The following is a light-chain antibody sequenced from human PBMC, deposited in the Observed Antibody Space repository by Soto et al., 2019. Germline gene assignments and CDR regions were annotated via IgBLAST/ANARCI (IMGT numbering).Light chain of an antibody. Sequence: EILMTQSPATLSLSPGERATLSCRASQSVSSYLAWYQQKPGQAPRLLIYDASNRATGIPARFSGSGSGTDFTLTISSIEHEDFAVYYCQHRSNWPLTFGGGTKVDIK. V-gene: IGKV3-11*01. J-gene: IGKJ4*01. CDR2: DAS. CDR3: QHRSNWPLT. CDR1: QSVSSY.